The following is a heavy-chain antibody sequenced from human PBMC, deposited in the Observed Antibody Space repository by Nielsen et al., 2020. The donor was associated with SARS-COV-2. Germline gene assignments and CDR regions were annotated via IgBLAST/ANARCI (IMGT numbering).Heavy chain of an antibody. CDR3: ARETIDYTSSFVDY. Sequence: GESLKISCAASGFIFTKFPMHWVRQAPGKGLEWLAIISYDGSNEHYADSVKGRFTISRDNSKNTLYLRLNSLRPDDTAVYFCARETIDYTSSFVDYWGQGTLVTVSP. V-gene: IGHV3-30*04. J-gene: IGHJ4*02. D-gene: IGHD6-6*01. CDR2: ISYDGSNE. CDR1: GFIFTKFP.